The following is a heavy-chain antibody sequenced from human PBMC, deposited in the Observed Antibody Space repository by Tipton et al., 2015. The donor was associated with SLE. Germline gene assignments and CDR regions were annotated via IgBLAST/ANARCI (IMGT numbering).Heavy chain of an antibody. CDR3: ARGAGAGYSSSWYTFDY. CDR1: GFTFDDYG. V-gene: IGHV3-20*04. Sequence: LSLTCAASGFTFDDYGMSWVRQAPGKGLEWVSGINWNGGSTGYADSVKGRFTISRDNAKNSLYLQMNSLRAEDTALYYCARGAGAGYSSSWYTFDYWGQGTLVTVSS. J-gene: IGHJ4*02. D-gene: IGHD6-13*01. CDR2: INWNGGST.